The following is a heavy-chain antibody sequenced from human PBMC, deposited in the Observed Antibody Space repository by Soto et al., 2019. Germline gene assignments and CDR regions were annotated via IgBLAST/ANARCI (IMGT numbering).Heavy chain of an antibody. J-gene: IGHJ6*02. CDR2: ISGSGGST. CDR1: GFTFSSYA. V-gene: IGHV3-23*01. D-gene: IGHD1-26*01. CDR3: AKEMNAEWELLLSSGMDV. Sequence: GGSLRLSCVASGFTFSSYAMSWVRQAPGKGLEWVSAISGSGGSTYYADSVKGRFTISRDNSKNTLYLQMNSLRAEDTAVYYCAKEMNAEWELLLSSGMDVWGQGTTVTVSS.